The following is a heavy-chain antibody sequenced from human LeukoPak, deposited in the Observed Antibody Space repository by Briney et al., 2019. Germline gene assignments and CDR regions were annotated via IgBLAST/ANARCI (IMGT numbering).Heavy chain of an antibody. CDR3: ARASSYTGHLGW. V-gene: IGHV4-59*08. Sequence: PSETLSLTCTVSGGSISSYYWSWIRQPPGKGLEGIGYIYYSGSTNYNPSLKSRVTISVDTSKNQFSLNLLSVTAADTAVYYCARASSYTGHLGWWGQGTLVTVSS. J-gene: IGHJ4*02. CDR1: GGSISSYY. D-gene: IGHD2-2*01. CDR2: IYYSGST.